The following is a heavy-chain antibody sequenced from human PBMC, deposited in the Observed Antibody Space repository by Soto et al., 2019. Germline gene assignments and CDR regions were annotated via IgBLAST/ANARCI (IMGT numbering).Heavy chain of an antibody. Sequence: ASVKVSCKASGYTFTNYGISWVRQAPGQGLEWMGWISAYNGNTNYAQKLQGRVTMATDTSTSTVYMELRSLRFDDTAVYYCARVTYSGSYYYYGMDVWGLGTTVTVSS. D-gene: IGHD1-26*01. CDR2: ISAYNGNT. J-gene: IGHJ6*02. CDR1: GYTFTNYG. CDR3: ARVTYSGSYYYYGMDV. V-gene: IGHV1-18*01.